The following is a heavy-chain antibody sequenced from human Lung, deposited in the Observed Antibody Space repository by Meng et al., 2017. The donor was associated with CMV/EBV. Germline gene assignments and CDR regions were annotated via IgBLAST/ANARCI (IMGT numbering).Heavy chain of an antibody. V-gene: IGHV3-7*01. CDR3: ARGTAPNDY. CDR2: IKQDGSEK. D-gene: IGHD2-8*02. CDR1: GFTFSSYW. Sequence: GWXXRLSCAASGFTFSSYWMTWVRQAPGKGLEWVANIKQDGSEKYYVESVKGRFTISRDNAKNSLYLQMNSLRVEDTAMYYCARGTAPNDYWGQGTLVTVSS. J-gene: IGHJ4*02.